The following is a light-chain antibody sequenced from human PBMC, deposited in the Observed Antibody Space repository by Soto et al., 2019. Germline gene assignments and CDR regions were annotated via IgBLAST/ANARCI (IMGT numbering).Light chain of an antibody. CDR1: QSVRTS. V-gene: IGKV3-11*01. CDR3: QQRSDWPPSLT. Sequence: EIVMTQSPATLSVSPGERATLSCRASQSVRTSLAWYQQKPGQAPRLLIYGASNRATGIPARFSGSGSGTDFTLTISSLEPEDSAVYYCQQRSDWPPSLTFGGGTKVDIK. J-gene: IGKJ4*01. CDR2: GAS.